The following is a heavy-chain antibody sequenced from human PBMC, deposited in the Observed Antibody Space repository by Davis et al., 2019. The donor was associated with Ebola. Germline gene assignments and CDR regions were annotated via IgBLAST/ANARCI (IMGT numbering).Heavy chain of an antibody. Sequence: ASVKVSCKASGYTFTSYYMHWVRQAPGQGLEWMGIINPSGGSTSYAQKFQGRVTMTRDTSISTAYMELSRLRSDDTAVFYCARATFGYNSGWYADYWGQGTLVTVSS. CDR3: ARATFGYNSGWYADY. D-gene: IGHD6-19*01. V-gene: IGHV1-46*01. J-gene: IGHJ4*02. CDR2: INPSGGST. CDR1: GYTFTSYY.